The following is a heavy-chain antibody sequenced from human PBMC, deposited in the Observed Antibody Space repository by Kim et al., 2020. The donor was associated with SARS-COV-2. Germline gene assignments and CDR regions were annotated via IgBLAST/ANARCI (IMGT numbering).Heavy chain of an antibody. CDR3: ARRAVDSSGTYYFDY. CDR1: GFTFSRYW. V-gene: IGHV3-74*01. Sequence: GGSLRLSCAASGFTFSRYWMHWVRQPPGKGLVWVSRIYSDGSGTSYADSVKGRVTISRDNAKNTQYLQMNSLRAEDTALYYCARRAVDSSGTYYFDYWGQGTLVTVSS. J-gene: IGHJ4*02. CDR2: IYSDGSGT. D-gene: IGHD3-22*01.